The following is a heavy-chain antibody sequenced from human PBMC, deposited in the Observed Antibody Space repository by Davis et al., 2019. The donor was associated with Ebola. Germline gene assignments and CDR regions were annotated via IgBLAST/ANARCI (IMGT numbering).Heavy chain of an antibody. Sequence: PGGSLRLSCAASGSIFSSYAMSWVRQAPGKGLEWVSSISVRRTTYHADSVKGRFTISRDNSKNTLYLQMNSLRAEDTAVYYCAKVHPPTTVTTGWFDPWGQGTLVTVAS. J-gene: IGHJ5*02. CDR3: AKVHPPTTVTTGWFDP. CDR1: GSIFSSYA. CDR2: ISVRRTT. V-gene: IGHV3-23*01. D-gene: IGHD4-17*01.